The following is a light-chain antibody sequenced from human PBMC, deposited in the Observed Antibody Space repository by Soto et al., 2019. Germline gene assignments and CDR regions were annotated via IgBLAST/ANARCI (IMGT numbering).Light chain of an antibody. V-gene: IGKV4-1*01. CDR2: WAS. Sequence: DIVMTQSPDSLSVSLGERATINCRSIQTVLHSSNNKNYLAWYQQKPGQPPKLLIYWASTRDSGVPDRFSGSGSGTDFTLTISSLQAEDVAVYSCQQYYRTPITFGGGTKVEIE. CDR1: QTVLHSSNNKNY. J-gene: IGKJ4*01. CDR3: QQYYRTPIT.